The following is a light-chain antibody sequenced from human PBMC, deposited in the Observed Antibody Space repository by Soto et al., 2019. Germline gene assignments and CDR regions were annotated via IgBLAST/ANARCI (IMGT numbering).Light chain of an antibody. V-gene: IGKV3-20*01. CDR3: QQYAFSPGS. CDR2: GAS. Sequence: EIVLTQLPATLSLSPGERATLSCRASQSFSSIYLACDQQKPGQAPRLPIYGASSRATGIPDRFSGSGSGTDFNLTIPRLEPGDFALYYCQQYAFSPGSFGQGTKVDIK. J-gene: IGKJ1*01. CDR1: QSFSSIY.